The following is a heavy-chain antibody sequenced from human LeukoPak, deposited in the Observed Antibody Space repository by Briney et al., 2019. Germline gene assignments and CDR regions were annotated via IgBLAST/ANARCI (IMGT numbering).Heavy chain of an antibody. CDR3: ARDQGTVTTLDY. V-gene: IGHV1-46*01. J-gene: IGHJ4*02. Sequence: GASVKVSCKASGYTFTSYYMHWVRQAPGQGLEWMGIINPSGGSASYAQKFQGRVTMTRDTSTSTVYMELSSLRSEDTAVYYCARDQGTVTTLDYWGQGTLVTVSS. CDR2: INPSGGSA. CDR1: GYTFTSYY. D-gene: IGHD4-17*01.